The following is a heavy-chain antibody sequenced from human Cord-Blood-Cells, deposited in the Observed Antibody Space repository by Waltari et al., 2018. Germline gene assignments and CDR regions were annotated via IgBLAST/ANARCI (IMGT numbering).Heavy chain of an antibody. J-gene: IGHJ3*02. CDR3: AREVRYSRSRYAGDI. V-gene: IGHV1-69*04. CDR2: IIPILGIA. CDR1: TFSSYA. D-gene: IGHD6-13*01. Sequence: TFSSYAISWVRQAPGQGLEWMGRIIPILGIANYAQKFQGRVTITADKSTSTAYMELSSLRSEDTAVYYCAREVRYSRSRYAGDIWGQGTMVTVSS.